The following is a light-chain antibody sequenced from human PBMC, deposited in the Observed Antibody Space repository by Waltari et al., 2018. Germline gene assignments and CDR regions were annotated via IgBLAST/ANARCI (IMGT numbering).Light chain of an antibody. CDR2: HAS. Sequence: EVVLTQSPATLSLSPGDRATLSCRASQSVSTFLAWYQQKPGQAPRLLIYHASNRAPGIPARFSGSGSGTDFTLTISTVEPEDFAVYYCQQRANWPPLTFGGGTKVEIK. CDR1: QSVSTF. J-gene: IGKJ4*01. V-gene: IGKV3-11*01. CDR3: QQRANWPPLT.